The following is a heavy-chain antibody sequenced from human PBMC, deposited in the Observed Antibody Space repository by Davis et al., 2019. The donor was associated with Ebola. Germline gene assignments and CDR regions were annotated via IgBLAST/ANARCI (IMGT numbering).Heavy chain of an antibody. CDR2: INPNSGGT. D-gene: IGHD4-17*01. Sequence: ASVTVSCMASGYSFTGYYMHWVRQAPGQGLEWVGRINPNSGGTDYAQKFQGRVTMTRDTSISTAYMELSRLRSDDTAVYYCARDGDYAGMDVWGKGTTVTVSS. CDR3: ARDGDYAGMDV. CDR1: GYSFTGYY. V-gene: IGHV1-2*06. J-gene: IGHJ6*04.